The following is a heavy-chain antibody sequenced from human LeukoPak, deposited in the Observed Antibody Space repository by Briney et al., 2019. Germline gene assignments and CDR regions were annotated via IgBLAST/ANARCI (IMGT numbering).Heavy chain of an antibody. V-gene: IGHV4-61*01. J-gene: IGHJ5*02. CDR2: IYYSGST. D-gene: IGHD2-2*01. CDR1: GVSVSSGSYY. CDR3: ARGGDIVVVPAANYWFDP. Sequence: PSETLSLTCTVSGVSVSSGSYYWSWIRQPPGKGLEWIGYIYYSGSTNYNPSLKSRVTISVDTSKNQFSLKLSSVTAADTAVYYCARGGDIVVVPAANYWFDPWGQGTLVTVSS.